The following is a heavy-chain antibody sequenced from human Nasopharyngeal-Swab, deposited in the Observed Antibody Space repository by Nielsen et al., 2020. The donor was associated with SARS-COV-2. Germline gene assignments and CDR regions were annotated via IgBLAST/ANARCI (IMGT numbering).Heavy chain of an antibody. D-gene: IGHD5-12*01. CDR3: ASLGATEPTSYYYYGMDV. Sequence: GESLKISCAASGFTFSTYEMNWVRQAPGKGLEWVSYISSPGITVYYADSVKGRFTISRDNAKNSLYLQMNSLRAEDTAVYYCASLGATEPTSYYYYGMDVWGQGTTVTVSS. J-gene: IGHJ6*02. CDR1: GFTFSTYE. V-gene: IGHV3-48*03. CDR2: ISSPGITV.